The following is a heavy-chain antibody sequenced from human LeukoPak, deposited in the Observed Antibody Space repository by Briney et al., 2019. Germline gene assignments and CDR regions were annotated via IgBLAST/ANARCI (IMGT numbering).Heavy chain of an antibody. J-gene: IGHJ4*02. V-gene: IGHV3-21*06. CDR3: ARARVYGYSSGGLIDF. Sequence: GGSLRLSCAASGFTFSKYWMLWVRQAPGKGLEWLSSISSRSNFINYSDSVRGRFTISRDNADNSLFLQMNSLSAEDTAVYYCARARVYGYSSGGLIDFWGQGTTVTVSS. CDR1: GFTFSKYW. CDR2: ISSRSNFI. D-gene: IGHD5-18*01.